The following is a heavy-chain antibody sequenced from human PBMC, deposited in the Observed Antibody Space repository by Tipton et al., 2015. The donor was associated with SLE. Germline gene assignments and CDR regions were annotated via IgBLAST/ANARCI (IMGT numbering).Heavy chain of an antibody. J-gene: IGHJ4*02. Sequence: TLSLTCTVSGGSISSSSYYWGWIRQPPGKGLEWIGSIYYSGSTYYNPSLKSRVTTSVDTSKNQFSLKLSSVTAEDTAVYYCARNLDYWGQGTLVTVSS. CDR2: IYYSGST. CDR3: ARNLDY. CDR1: GGSISSSSYY. V-gene: IGHV4-39*07. D-gene: IGHD1-14*01.